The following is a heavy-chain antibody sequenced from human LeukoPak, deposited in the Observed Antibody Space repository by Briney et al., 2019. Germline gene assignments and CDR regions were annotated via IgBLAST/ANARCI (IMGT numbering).Heavy chain of an antibody. V-gene: IGHV1-2*02. CDR2: INPNSGGT. CDR1: GYTFTDYY. CDR3: ARADRLHGGPYLIGP. Sequence: ASVKVSCKTSGYTFTDYYLHWVRQAPGQGLEWMGGINPNSGGTSSAQKFQGRVTMTRDTSITTVYMEVSWLTSDDTAIYYCARADRLHGGPYLIGPWGQGTLVTVSS. J-gene: IGHJ5*02. D-gene: IGHD2-21*01.